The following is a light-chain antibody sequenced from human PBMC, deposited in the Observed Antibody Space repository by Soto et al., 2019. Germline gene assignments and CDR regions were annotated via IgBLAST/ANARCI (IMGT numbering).Light chain of an antibody. Sequence: EIVFTQSPATLSLSPGERATLSCRASQSVSSYLAWYQQKPGQAPRLLIYDASNRATGIPARFSGSGSGTDFTLTISSLEPEDFAVYYCQQRSNWPRTFGQGPKVDIK. CDR3: QQRSNWPRT. CDR1: QSVSSY. J-gene: IGKJ1*01. V-gene: IGKV3-11*01. CDR2: DAS.